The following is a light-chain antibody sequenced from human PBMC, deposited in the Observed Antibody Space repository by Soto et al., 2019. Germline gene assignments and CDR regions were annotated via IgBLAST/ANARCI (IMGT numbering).Light chain of an antibody. CDR1: QSVSSSS. Sequence: EIVLTQSPGTLSLSPGERATLSCRASQSVSSSSLTWYQQRPGQAPRLLIYGASSRATGIPDRFSGSGSGTDFTLTISRLEPEDFAVYYCQQYGSSPPWTLGQGTKVDTK. J-gene: IGKJ1*01. V-gene: IGKV3-20*01. CDR2: GAS. CDR3: QQYGSSPPWT.